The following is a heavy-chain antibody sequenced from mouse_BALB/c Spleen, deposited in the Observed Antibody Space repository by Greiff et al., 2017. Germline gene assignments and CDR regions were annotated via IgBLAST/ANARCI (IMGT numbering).Heavy chain of an antibody. CDR2: ISSGSSTI. CDR3: ARGGEIYDGYYFDY. CDR1: GFTFSSFG. D-gene: IGHD2-3*01. Sequence: EVHLVESGGGLVQPGGSRKLSCAASGFTFSSFGMHWVRQAPEKGLEWVAYISSGSSTIYYADTVKGRFTISRDNPKNTLFLQMTSLRSEDTAMYYCARGGEIYDGYYFDYWGQGTTLTVSS. J-gene: IGHJ2*01. V-gene: IGHV5-17*02.